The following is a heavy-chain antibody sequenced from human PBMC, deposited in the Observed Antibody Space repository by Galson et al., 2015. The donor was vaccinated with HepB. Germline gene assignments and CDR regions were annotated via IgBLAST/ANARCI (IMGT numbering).Heavy chain of an antibody. CDR1: GYSFPSYW. V-gene: IGHV5-51*03. CDR3: VRRAGNSNYDY. D-gene: IGHD4-11*01. J-gene: IGHJ4*02. CDR2: IHPGDSDT. Sequence: QSGAEVKKPGESLKISCKGSGYSFPSYWIDWVRQMPGKGLEWMGIIHPGDSDTIYSPSFQGQITISVDKSISTAYLQWSSLKASDTDMYYCVRRAGNSNYDYWGQGTLVTVSS.